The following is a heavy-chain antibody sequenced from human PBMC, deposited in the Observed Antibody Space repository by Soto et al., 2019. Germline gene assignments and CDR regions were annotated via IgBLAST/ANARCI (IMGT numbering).Heavy chain of an antibody. Sequence: GSLRLSCAASGFTFSSYGMHWVRQAPGKGLEWVAVISYDGSNKYYADSVKGRFTISRDNSKNTLYLQMNSLRAEDTAVYYCAKGDNWSYGSCDYWGQGTLVTVSS. CDR3: AKGDNWSYGSCDY. CDR2: ISYDGSNK. J-gene: IGHJ4*02. CDR1: GFTFSSYG. V-gene: IGHV3-30*18. D-gene: IGHD1-7*01.